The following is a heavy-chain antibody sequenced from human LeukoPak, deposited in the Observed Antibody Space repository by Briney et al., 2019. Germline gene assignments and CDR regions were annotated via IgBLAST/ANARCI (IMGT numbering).Heavy chain of an antibody. CDR2: IYYSGST. CDR1: GTSINHHY. CDR3: ARLSLDYYGSGSYSFDY. J-gene: IGHJ4*02. D-gene: IGHD3-10*01. Sequence: PSETLSLTCSVSGTSINHHYWAWIRQPPGKGLEWIGYIYYSGSTNYNPSLKSRVTISVDTSKNQFSLKLSSVTAADTAVYYCARLSLDYYGSGSYSFDYWGQGTLVTVSS. V-gene: IGHV4-59*08.